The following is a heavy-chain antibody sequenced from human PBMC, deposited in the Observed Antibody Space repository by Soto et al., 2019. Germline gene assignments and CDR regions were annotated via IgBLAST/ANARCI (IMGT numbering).Heavy chain of an antibody. D-gene: IGHD2-2*01. CDR2: ISGSGGTT. V-gene: IGHV3-23*01. Sequence: PGGSLRLSCAASGFTFSSNAMSWVRQAPGKGLEWVSAISGSGGTTYYADSVKGRFTISRDYSKNTLYLQMNSLRAEDTAVYFCATVRDCSNTNCYGWFDYWGQGTQVTVSS. CDR1: GFTFSSNA. J-gene: IGHJ4*02. CDR3: ATVRDCSNTNCYGWFDY.